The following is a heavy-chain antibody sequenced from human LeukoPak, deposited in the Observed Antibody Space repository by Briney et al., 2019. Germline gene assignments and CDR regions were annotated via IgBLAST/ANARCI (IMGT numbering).Heavy chain of an antibody. J-gene: IGHJ6*02. CDR2: ILYDGNNK. CDR1: GLTFSTYA. Sequence: GGSLRLSCVASGLTFSTYAMHWVRQAPGKGLEWVAAILYDGNNKYYADSVKGRFTISRDNSKNTLYLQMNSLRAEDTAVYYCARGRKYSYGTYYYGLDVWGQGTTVTVCS. D-gene: IGHD5-18*01. CDR3: ARGRKYSYGTYYYGLDV. V-gene: IGHV3-30-3*01.